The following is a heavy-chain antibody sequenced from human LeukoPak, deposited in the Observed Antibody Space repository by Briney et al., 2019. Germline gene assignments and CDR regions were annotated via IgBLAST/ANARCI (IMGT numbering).Heavy chain of an antibody. CDR3: ARDKIVGATYFDY. J-gene: IGHJ4*02. CDR2: ISSSSSYI. Sequence: GGSLRLSCAASGFTFSSYSMNWVRQAPGKGLEWVSSISSSSSYIYYADSVKGRFTISRDNAKNSLYLQMNSLRAEDTAVYYCARDKIVGATYFDYWGQGTLVTVPS. V-gene: IGHV3-21*01. CDR1: GFTFSSYS. D-gene: IGHD1-26*01.